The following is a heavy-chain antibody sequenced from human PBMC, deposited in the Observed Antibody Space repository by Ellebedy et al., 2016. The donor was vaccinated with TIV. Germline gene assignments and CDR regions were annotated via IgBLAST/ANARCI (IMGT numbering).Heavy chain of an antibody. J-gene: IGHJ5*02. D-gene: IGHD4-17*01. Sequence: GESLKISXAASGFSFSDHYMGWIRQAPGKGLEWISYISDLGTYTQYADSVRGRFTISRDNARNSLFLQMSGLRDDDTAVYYCARDWVSYGYYGDLGPWGQGTLVTVSS. V-gene: IGHV3-11*06. CDR3: ARDWVSYGYYGDLGP. CDR2: ISDLGTYT. CDR1: GFSFSDHY.